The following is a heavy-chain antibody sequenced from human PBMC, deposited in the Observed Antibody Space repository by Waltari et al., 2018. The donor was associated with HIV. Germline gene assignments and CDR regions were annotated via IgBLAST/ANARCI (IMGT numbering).Heavy chain of an antibody. D-gene: IGHD3-16*01. CDR2: ISGIGTYT. Sequence: VLLVESGGGLVTPGGSLRLSCVASGFTFTRYSMTWVRQAPGKGLEWVVSISGIGTYTYYADSLKGRLIISRDDAANSLYLQMNSLRAEDTAVYYCARFGAGAGNYFFDYWGQGTLVTVSS. J-gene: IGHJ4*02. CDR3: ARFGAGAGNYFFDY. CDR1: GFTFTRYS. V-gene: IGHV3-21*01.